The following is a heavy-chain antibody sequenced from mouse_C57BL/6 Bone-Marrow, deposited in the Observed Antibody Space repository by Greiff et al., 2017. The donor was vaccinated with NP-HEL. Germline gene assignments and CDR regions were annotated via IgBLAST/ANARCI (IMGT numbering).Heavy chain of an antibody. V-gene: IGHV1-61*01. CDR3: ARLRNSGNSSAWFAY. CDR1: GYTFTSYW. CDR2: IYPSDSET. J-gene: IGHJ3*01. D-gene: IGHD1-3*01. Sequence: VQLQQPGAELVRPGSSVKLSCKASGYTFTSYWMDWVKQRPGQGLEWIGNIYPSDSETHYNQKFKDKATLTVDKSSSTAYMQLSSLTSEDSAVYYCARLRNSGNSSAWFAYWGQGTLVTVSA.